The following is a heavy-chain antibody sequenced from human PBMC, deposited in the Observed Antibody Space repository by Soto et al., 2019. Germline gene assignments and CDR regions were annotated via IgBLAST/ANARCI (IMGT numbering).Heavy chain of an antibody. CDR3: AKEPPAYCTNGVCYPDY. CDR2: ISYDGSNK. V-gene: IGHV3-30*18. CDR1: GFTFSSYG. Sequence: QVQLVESGGGVVQPGRSLRLSCAASGFTFSSYGTHWVRQAPGKGLEWVAVISYDGSNKYYADSVKGRFTISRDNSKNTLYLQMNSLRAEDTAVYYCAKEPPAYCTNGVCYPDYWGQGTLVTVSS. D-gene: IGHD2-8*01. J-gene: IGHJ4*02.